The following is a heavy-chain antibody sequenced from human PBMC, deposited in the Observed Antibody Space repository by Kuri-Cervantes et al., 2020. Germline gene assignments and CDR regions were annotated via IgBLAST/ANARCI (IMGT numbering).Heavy chain of an antibody. D-gene: IGHD5-12*01. CDR3: ARAGLPTRSYYYYGMDV. CDR1: GGTFSSYA. Sequence: SVKVSCKASGGTFSSYAISWVRQAPGQGLEWMGEIIPIFGTANYAQKFQGRVTITADESTSTAYMELSSLRSEDTAVYYCARAGLPTRSYYYYGMDVWGQGTTVTVSS. CDR2: IIPIFGTA. J-gene: IGHJ6*02. V-gene: IGHV1-69*13.